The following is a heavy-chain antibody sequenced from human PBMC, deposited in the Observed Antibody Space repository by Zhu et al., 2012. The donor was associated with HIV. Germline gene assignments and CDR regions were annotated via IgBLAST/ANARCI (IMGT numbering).Heavy chain of an antibody. CDR2: IYTSGST. J-gene: IGHJ4*02. Sequence: VQLQESGPGLVKPSETLSLTCTVSGGSISSYYWSWIRQPPGKGLEWIGYIYTSGSTNYNPSLKSRVTISVDTSKNQFSLKLSSVTAADTAVYYCARGVGADYWGQGTLVTVSS. CDR3: ARGVGADY. CDR1: GGSISSYY. V-gene: IGHV4-4*09. D-gene: IGHD3-16*01.